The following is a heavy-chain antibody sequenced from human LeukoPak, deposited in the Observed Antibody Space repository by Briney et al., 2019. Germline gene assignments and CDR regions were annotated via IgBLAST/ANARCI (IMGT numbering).Heavy chain of an antibody. CDR1: GFTFNSYA. CDR3: AKERIWNVVVVVAAQNFDY. Sequence: PGGSLRLSCAASGFTFNSYAMNWVRQAPGKGLEWVSGISGSGSSTYYADSVKGRFTISRGNSKNTLYLQMNNLRAEDTAVYYCAKERIWNVVVVVAAQNFDYWGQGTLVTVSS. CDR2: ISGSGSST. V-gene: IGHV3-23*01. D-gene: IGHD2-15*01. J-gene: IGHJ4*02.